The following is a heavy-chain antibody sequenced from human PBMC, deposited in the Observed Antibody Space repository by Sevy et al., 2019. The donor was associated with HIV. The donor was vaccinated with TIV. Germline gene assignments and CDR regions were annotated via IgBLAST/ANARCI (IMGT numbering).Heavy chain of an antibody. CDR2: FKSKTDCGTI. V-gene: IGHV3-15*01. CDR1: GFTFTNAW. J-gene: IGHJ4*02. Sequence: GGSLRLSCVASGFTFTNAWMSWVRQAPGKGLEWAGRFKSKTDCGTIDYATPVKGRFTISRDDAKNMLYLQMNSLKTEDTALYYCTTLYSAAFDNWGQGTLVTVSS. CDR3: TTLYSAAFDN. D-gene: IGHD4-4*01.